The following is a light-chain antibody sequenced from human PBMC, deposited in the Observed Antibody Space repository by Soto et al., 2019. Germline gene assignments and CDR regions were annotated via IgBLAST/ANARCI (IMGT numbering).Light chain of an antibody. CDR3: QHRMNWPLT. CDR2: DAS. CDR1: QSVSSY. V-gene: IGKV3-11*01. J-gene: IGKJ5*01. Sequence: EIVLTQAPATLYLSPGERATLSCRASQSVSSYLLWYQQKPGHAPRLLIYDASNRATGIPARFSGRGSETDFTLTISSLEPEDFAVYYCQHRMNWPLTFGQGTRLEIK.